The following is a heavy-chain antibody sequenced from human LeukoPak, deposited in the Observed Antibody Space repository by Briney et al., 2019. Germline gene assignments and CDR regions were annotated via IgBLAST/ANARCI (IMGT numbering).Heavy chain of an antibody. CDR2: IIPIFGTA. CDR1: GGTFSSYA. Sequence: ASVKVSCKASGGTFSSYAISWVRQAPGQGLEWMGGIIPIFGTANYAQKFQGRATITADESTSTAYMELSSLRSEDTAVYYCAREECYGSGTCKIDYYYGMDVWGQGTTVTVSS. V-gene: IGHV1-69*13. CDR3: AREECYGSGTCKIDYYYGMDV. D-gene: IGHD3-10*01. J-gene: IGHJ6*02.